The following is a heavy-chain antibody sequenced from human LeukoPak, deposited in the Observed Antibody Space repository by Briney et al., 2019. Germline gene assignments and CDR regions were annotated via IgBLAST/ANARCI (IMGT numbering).Heavy chain of an antibody. J-gene: IGHJ4*02. CDR3: VKGATTGWYYFDY. CDR2: ISWNRAFI. D-gene: IGHD6-19*01. Sequence: GGSLRLSCKASGFTFDDCVMHRVRHAPGKGLEWVSTISWNRAFIVYADSVKGRFTISRDSAKNSLYLQMDSLRAEDTALYYCVKGATTGWYYFDYWGQGTQVTVSS. V-gene: IGHV3-9*01. CDR1: GFTFDDCV.